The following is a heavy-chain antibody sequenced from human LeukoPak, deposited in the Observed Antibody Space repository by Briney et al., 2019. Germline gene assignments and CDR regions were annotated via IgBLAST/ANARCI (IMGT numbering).Heavy chain of an antibody. CDR1: GFAFSSYA. J-gene: IGHJ5*02. V-gene: IGHV3-23*01. CDR3: AKSIRSRGGRGWFDP. Sequence: GGSLRLSCAASGFAFSSYAMSWVRQAPGKGLEWVSAISGSGGSTYYADSVKGRFTISRDNSKNTLYLQMNSLRAEDTAVYYCAKSIRSRGGRGWFDPWGQGTLVTVSS. CDR2: ISGSGGST. D-gene: IGHD3-3*01.